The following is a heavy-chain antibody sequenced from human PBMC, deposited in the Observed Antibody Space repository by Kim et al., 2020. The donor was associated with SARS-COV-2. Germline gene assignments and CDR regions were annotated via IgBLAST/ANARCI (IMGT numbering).Heavy chain of an antibody. CDR1: GFTFSSYG. V-gene: IGHV3-33*06. Sequence: GGSLRLSCAASGFTFSSYGMHWVRQAPGKGLEWVAVIWYDGSNKYYADSVKGRFTISRDNSKNTLYLQMNSLRAEDTAVYYCAKSSFTVTKYYFDYWGQGTLVTVSS. CDR2: IWYDGSNK. CDR3: AKSSFTVTKYYFDY. J-gene: IGHJ4*02. D-gene: IGHD4-17*01.